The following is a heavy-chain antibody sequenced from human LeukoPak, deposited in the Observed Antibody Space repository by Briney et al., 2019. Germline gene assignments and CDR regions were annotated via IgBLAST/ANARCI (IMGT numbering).Heavy chain of an antibody. CDR3: AKDRGYSSSFFEI. CDR2: IKEDGSEK. J-gene: IGHJ4*02. CDR1: GFTFTSYW. D-gene: IGHD6-13*01. V-gene: IGHV3-7*03. Sequence: TGGSLRLSCAASGFTFTSYWMSWVRQAPGKGLEWVANIKEDGSEKYYVDSVKGRFTISRDNAKNSLYLQMNSLRVEDMALYYCAKDRGYSSSFFEIWGQGTLVTVSS.